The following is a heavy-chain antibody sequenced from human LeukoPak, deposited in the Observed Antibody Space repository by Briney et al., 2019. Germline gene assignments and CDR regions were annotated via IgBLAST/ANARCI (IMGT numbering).Heavy chain of an antibody. J-gene: IGHJ4*02. CDR1: GFTFDDFG. Sequence: GGSLRLSCAASGFTFDDFGMSWVRHAPGKGLEWVSGINWNGGSTGYADSVKGRFTISRDNAKNSLYLRMNSLRAEDTALYYCARDYVGATGFDYWGQGTLVTVSS. D-gene: IGHD1-26*01. V-gene: IGHV3-20*04. CDR2: INWNGGST. CDR3: ARDYVGATGFDY.